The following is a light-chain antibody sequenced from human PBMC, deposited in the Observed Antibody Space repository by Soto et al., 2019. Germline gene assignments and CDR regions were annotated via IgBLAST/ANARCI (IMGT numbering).Light chain of an antibody. V-gene: IGKV3-15*01. CDR2: GAS. J-gene: IGKJ1*01. CDR3: QQYNKWPPWT. Sequence: EIVMTQSPATLSVSPGDRATLSCRASRSVSSNLAWYQHKPGQAPRLLIYGASTRATGIPARFSGSGSGTEFTLTISGLQSEDFGVYYCQQYNKWPPWTFGQGTKVDNK. CDR1: RSVSSN.